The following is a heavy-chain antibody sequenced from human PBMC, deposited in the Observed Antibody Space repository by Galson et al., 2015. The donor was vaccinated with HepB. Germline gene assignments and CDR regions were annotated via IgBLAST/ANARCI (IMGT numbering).Heavy chain of an antibody. D-gene: IGHD3-10*01. CDR1: GYTLTELS. J-gene: IGHJ4*02. CDR2: FDPEDGET. Sequence: SVKVSCKVSGYTLTELSMHWVRQAPGKGLEWMGGFDPEDGETIYAQKFQGRVTMTEDTSTDTAYMELSSLRSEDTAVYYCATVTYYYGSGSPFDYWGQGTLVTVSS. CDR3: ATVTYYYGSGSPFDY. V-gene: IGHV1-24*01.